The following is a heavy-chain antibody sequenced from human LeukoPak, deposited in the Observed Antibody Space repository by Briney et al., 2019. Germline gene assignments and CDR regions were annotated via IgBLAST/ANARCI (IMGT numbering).Heavy chain of an antibody. CDR3: VGRYCSSTSCPYYFDY. J-gene: IGHJ4*02. V-gene: IGHV3-64D*06. D-gene: IGHD2-2*01. CDR2: ISSNGGST. Sequence: GGSLRLSCSASGFTFSSYAMHWVHQAPGKGLEYASAISSNGGSTYYADSVKGRFTISRDNSKNTLYLQMSSLRAEDTAVYYCVGRYCSSTSCPYYFDYWGQGTLVTVSS. CDR1: GFTFSSYA.